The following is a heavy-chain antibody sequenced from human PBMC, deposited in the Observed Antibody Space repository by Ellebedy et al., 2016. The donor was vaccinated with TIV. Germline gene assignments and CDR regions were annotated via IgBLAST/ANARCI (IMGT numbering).Heavy chain of an antibody. Sequence: SETLSLTCAVSGGSLSDNYWTWIRQPPGKGLEWIGYLYYTGSTNYNPSLKSRVTISVNTPRNQFSLKLRSVTAEDQAVYYGVSSVSMDAFDLWGQGTMVTVSS. CDR1: GGSLSDNY. CDR2: LYYTGST. CDR3: VSSVSMDAFDL. V-gene: IGHV4-59*01. D-gene: IGHD5/OR15-5a*01. J-gene: IGHJ3*01.